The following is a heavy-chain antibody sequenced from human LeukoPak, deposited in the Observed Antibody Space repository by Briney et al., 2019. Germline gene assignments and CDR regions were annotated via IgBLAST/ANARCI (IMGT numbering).Heavy chain of an antibody. J-gene: IGHJ4*02. CDR2: ISSSSNYI. V-gene: IGHV3-21*01. Sequence: GGSLRLSCAASGFSFSSYSMNWVRQAPGKGLEWVSSISSSSNYIYYADSVKGRFTISRDNAKNSLYLQMNSLRAEDTAVYYCARVEGNWNSDYWGQGTLVTVSS. D-gene: IGHD1-1*01. CDR3: ARVEGNWNSDY. CDR1: GFSFSSYS.